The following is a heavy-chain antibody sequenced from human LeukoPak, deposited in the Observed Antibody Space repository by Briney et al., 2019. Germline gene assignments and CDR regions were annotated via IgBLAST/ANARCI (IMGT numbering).Heavy chain of an antibody. D-gene: IGHD6-19*01. V-gene: IGHV1-18*01. CDR1: GYTFNSYG. CDR2: ISAYYGNT. J-gene: IGHJ6*02. Sequence: ASVKVSCKASGYTFNSYGISWVRQAPGQGLEWMGWISAYYGNTNYAQKLQGRVTMTTDTSTSTAYMELRSLRSDDTAVYYCARGPDSSGWYGHYYYYGMDVWAKGPRSPSP. CDR3: ARGPDSSGWYGHYYYYGMDV.